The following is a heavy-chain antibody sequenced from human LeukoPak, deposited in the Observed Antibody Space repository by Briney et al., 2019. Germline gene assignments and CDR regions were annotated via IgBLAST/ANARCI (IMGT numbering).Heavy chain of an antibody. J-gene: IGHJ4*02. CDR3: ARGFPEIVVVITPFDY. Sequence: SETLSLTCAVYGGSFSGYYWSWIRQPPGKGLEWIGEINHSGSTNYNPSLKSRVTISVDTSKHQFSLKLSSVTAADTAVYYCARGFPEIVVVITPFDYWGQGTLVTVSS. CDR1: GGSFSGYY. CDR2: INHSGST. V-gene: IGHV4-34*01. D-gene: IGHD3-22*01.